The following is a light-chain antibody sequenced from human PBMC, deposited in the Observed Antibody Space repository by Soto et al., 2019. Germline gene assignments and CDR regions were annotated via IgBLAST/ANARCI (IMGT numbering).Light chain of an antibody. CDR1: QSVRNNY. J-gene: IGKJ1*01. CDR2: GAS. Sequence: EIVLTQSPGTLSLSPGERATLSCRASQSVRNNYLAWYQQKPGQAPRLLIYGASSRATGIPERFSGSGSGTDFTLTFSRLEPEDFAVYYCQQYDTSPWTFGQGTKVEIK. V-gene: IGKV3-20*01. CDR3: QQYDTSPWT.